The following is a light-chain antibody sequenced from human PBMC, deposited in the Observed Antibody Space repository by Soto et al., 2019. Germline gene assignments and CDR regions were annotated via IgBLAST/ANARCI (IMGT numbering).Light chain of an antibody. CDR1: SSDVGGYNY. CDR2: EVS. Sequence: QYALTQPASGSGSPGQSITISCTGTSSDVGGYNYVSWYQQHPGKAPKLMIYEVSNRPSGVSNRFSGSKSGNTASLTISGLQAEDEADYYCSSYTTISTLEVFGGGTKLTVL. V-gene: IGLV2-14*01. CDR3: SSYTTISTLEV. J-gene: IGLJ3*02.